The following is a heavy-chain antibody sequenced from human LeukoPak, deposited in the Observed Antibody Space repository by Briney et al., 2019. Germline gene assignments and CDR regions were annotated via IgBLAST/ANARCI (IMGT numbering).Heavy chain of an antibody. J-gene: IGHJ4*02. V-gene: IGHV4-59*01. CDR3: VRNQSEFDS. CDR2: IHYSGST. CDR1: GGSIKTYY. Sequence: KSSETLSLTCSVSGGSIKTYYWTWIRQPPGKGLEWIGYIHYSGSTDSNPSLMGRVTISLDTSKSQFSLELRSVTAAATAVYYCVRNQSEFDSWGQGTVVTVSS.